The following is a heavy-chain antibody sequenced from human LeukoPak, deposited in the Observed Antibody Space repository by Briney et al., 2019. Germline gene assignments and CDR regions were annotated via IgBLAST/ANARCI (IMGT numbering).Heavy chain of an antibody. CDR2: IYSGGST. Sequence: PGGSLRLSCATSGFTFSSYEMNWVRQAPGKGLEWVSVIYSGGSTYYADSVEGRFTISRDNSKNTLYLQMNSLRAEDTAVYYCAGSGSFTPLDYWGQGTLVTVSS. V-gene: IGHV3-53*01. J-gene: IGHJ4*02. CDR3: AGSGSFTPLDY. CDR1: GFTFSSYE. D-gene: IGHD1-26*01.